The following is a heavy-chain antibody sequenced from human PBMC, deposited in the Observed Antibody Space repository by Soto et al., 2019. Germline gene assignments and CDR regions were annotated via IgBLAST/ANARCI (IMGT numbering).Heavy chain of an antibody. Sequence: SETLSLTCTVSGDSISTADYYWNWIRQPPGKGLEWIGYIYYSGNTYYIPSLKSRVTISVDTSKNQISLKLNSVTAADTAVYYCARGIYSTSSFFDSWGLGTLVTVSS. D-gene: IGHD6-6*01. CDR1: GDSISTADYY. V-gene: IGHV4-30-4*01. CDR3: ARGIYSTSSFFDS. CDR2: IYYSGNT. J-gene: IGHJ4*02.